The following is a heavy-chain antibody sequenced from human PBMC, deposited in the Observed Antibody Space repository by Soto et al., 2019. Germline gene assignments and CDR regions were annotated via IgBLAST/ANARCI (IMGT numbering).Heavy chain of an antibody. J-gene: IGHJ6*02. CDR1: GFTVSSNY. D-gene: IGHD1-7*01. CDR2: LYPNGTA. Sequence: PGGSLRLSCAASGFTVSSNYLTWVRQVPGMGLKWVSVLYPNGTAYYADSVKGRFTISTDNSQNSVYLQMNTLRAGDTAIYYCARDGETTSSGMDVWGQGTTVTVSS. CDR3: ARDGETTSSGMDV. V-gene: IGHV3-53*01.